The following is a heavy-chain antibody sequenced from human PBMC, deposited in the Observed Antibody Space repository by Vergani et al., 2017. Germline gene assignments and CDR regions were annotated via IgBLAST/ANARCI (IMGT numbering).Heavy chain of an antibody. CDR1: GFTFSTYD. Sequence: VQLLESGGDLVQPGGSLRLSCAASGFTFSTYDMHWVRQAPGKGLEWVAVISKDGSNKYYADSVKGRFTISRDNSKNTLYLQMNSLRAEDTAVYYCAKEHMVRGEEWFDPWGQGTLVTVSS. D-gene: IGHD3-10*01. CDR2: ISKDGSNK. J-gene: IGHJ5*02. CDR3: AKEHMVRGEEWFDP. V-gene: IGHV3-30*18.